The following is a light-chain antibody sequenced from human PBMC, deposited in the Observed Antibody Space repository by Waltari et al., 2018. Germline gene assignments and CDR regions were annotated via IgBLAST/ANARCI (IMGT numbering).Light chain of an antibody. V-gene: IGKV3D-15*01. J-gene: IGKJ1*01. Sequence: EIVMTQSPATLSLSPGERATLSCRASQSVSSSLAWYQQKPGQAPRLLIYGASSRATGIPDRFSGSGSGTEFTLIFSSLEPEDVAVYYCQQNSNWPRTFGQGTKVEIK. CDR2: GAS. CDR1: QSVSSS. CDR3: QQNSNWPRT.